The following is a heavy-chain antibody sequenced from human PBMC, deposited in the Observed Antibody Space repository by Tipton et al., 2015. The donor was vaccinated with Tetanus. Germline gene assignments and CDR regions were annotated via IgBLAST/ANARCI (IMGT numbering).Heavy chain of an antibody. V-gene: IGHV4-31*02. Sequence: LRLSCAVSGGSISSGGYYWSWIRQHPGKGLEWIGEIYNSGSTYYNPSLKSRVTILVDTTKNHFSLKLKSVTDADTAVYYCARDQARGARGWNYFDYWGQGSLVTVSS. CDR1: GGSISSGGYY. J-gene: IGHJ4*02. CDR3: ARDQARGARGWNYFDY. CDR2: IYNSGST. D-gene: IGHD1-26*01.